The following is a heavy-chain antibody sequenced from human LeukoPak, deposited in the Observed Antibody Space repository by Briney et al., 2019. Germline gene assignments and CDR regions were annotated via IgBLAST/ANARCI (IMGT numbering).Heavy chain of an antibody. J-gene: IGHJ5*02. CDR1: GYTFTGYY. CDR3: ARGPLITMIVVGARNWFDP. D-gene: IGHD3-22*01. V-gene: IGHV1-2*02. Sequence: WASVKVSCKASGYTFTGYYMHWVRQAPGQGLEWKGWNNPNSGATNYAQKFQGRVTMTRDTSISTAYMELSRLRSDDTAVYYCARGPLITMIVVGARNWFDPWGQGTLVTVSS. CDR2: NNPNSGAT.